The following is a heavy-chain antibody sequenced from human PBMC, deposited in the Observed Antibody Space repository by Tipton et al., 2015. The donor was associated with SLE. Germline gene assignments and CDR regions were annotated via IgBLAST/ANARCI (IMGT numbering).Heavy chain of an antibody. D-gene: IGHD1-26*01. Sequence: TLSLTCAVYGGSFSGYYWSWIRQPPGKGLEWIGEINHSGSTNYNPSLKSRVTILVDTSKNQFSLKLSSVTAADTAVYYCARDREWELDYWGQGTLVTVSS. CDR1: GGSFSGYY. CDR2: INHSGST. CDR3: ARDREWELDY. J-gene: IGHJ4*02. V-gene: IGHV4-34*01.